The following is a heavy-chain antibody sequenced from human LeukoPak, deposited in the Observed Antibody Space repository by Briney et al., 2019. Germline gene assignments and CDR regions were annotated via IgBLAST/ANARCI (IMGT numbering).Heavy chain of an antibody. V-gene: IGHV3-30-3*01. CDR2: ISYDGSNK. D-gene: IGHD6-13*01. J-gene: IGHJ4*02. CDR1: GFTFSSYA. Sequence: PGGSLRLSCAASGFTFSSYAMHWVRQAPGKGLEWVAVISYDGSNKYYADSVKGRFTISRDNSKNTLYLQMNSLRAEDTAVYYCARDYWIGAAAGTGARFGYWGQGTLVTVSS. CDR3: ARDYWIGAAAGTGARFGY.